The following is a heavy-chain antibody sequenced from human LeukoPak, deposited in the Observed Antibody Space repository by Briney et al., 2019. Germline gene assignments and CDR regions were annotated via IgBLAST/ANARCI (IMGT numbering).Heavy chain of an antibody. CDR2: IYYTGST. V-gene: IGHV4-31*03. D-gene: IGHD2-2*01. CDR3: ARLSCGSTSCPLDY. J-gene: IGHJ4*02. CDR1: GGSISSGGYY. Sequence: SETLSLTCTVSGGSISSGGYYWSWIRQHPGKGLEWIGYIYYTGSTYYNLSLKSRINISVDTSKNQFSLKLSSVTAADTAVYYCARLSCGSTSCPLDYWGQGTLVTVSS.